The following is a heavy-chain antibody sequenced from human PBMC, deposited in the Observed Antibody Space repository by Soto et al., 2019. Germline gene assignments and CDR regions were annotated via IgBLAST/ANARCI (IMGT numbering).Heavy chain of an antibody. CDR3: ARVHVMVVAGSTFDY. CDR2: IYHGGTT. J-gene: IGHJ4*01. Sequence: PSETLSRTCIVSGYSLSSGSYWAWIRQPPGKGPEWIASIYHGGTTFYNPSLKSRITISVDTSNNQFSLKLTSVTAADTAVHYCARVHVMVVAGSTFDYWGHGTLVTVSS. D-gene: IGHD6-19*01. V-gene: IGHV4-38-2*02. CDR1: GYSLSSGSY.